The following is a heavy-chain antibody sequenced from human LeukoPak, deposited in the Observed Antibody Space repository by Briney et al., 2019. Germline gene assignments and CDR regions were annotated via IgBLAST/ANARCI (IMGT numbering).Heavy chain of an antibody. D-gene: IGHD3-22*01. CDR2: INSDGSST. CDR1: GFTFSSYW. V-gene: IGHV3-74*01. J-gene: IGHJ4*02. CDR3: LREETIVVIREPPP. Sequence: PGGSLRLSCAASGFTFSSYWMHWVRQAPGKGLVWVSRINSDGSSTSYADSVKGRFTISRDNAKNSLYLQMNSLRAEDTAIYYCLREETIVVIREPPPRGQGTLVTVSS.